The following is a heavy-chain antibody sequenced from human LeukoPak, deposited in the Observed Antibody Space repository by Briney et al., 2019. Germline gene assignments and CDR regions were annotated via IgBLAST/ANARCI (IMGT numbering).Heavy chain of an antibody. V-gene: IGHV4-34*01. CDR3: ASRPITMVRGVNISDRNLDY. CDR1: GGSFSGYY. CDR2: INHSGST. D-gene: IGHD3-10*01. J-gene: IGHJ4*02. Sequence: SETLSLTCAVYGGSFSGYYWSWIRQPPGKGLEWIGEINHSGSTNYNPSLKSRVTISVDTSKNQFSLKLSSVTAADTAVYYCASRPITMVRGVNISDRNLDYWGQGTLVTVSS.